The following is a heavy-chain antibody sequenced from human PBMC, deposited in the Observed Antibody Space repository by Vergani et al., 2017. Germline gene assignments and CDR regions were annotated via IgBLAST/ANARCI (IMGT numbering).Heavy chain of an antibody. J-gene: IGHJ4*02. CDR2: ISSSSTYI. CDR3: ARDSGNWNDLAFDY. V-gene: IGHV3-21*05. Sequence: EVQLVESGGGLVQPGGSLRLSCAASGFTFSSYSMNWVRQAPGKGLEWVSYISSSSTYIYYADSVKGRFTISRDNAKNSLYLQMNSLRAEDTAVYYCARDSGNWNDLAFDYWGQGTLVTVSS. CDR1: GFTFSSYS. D-gene: IGHD1-1*01.